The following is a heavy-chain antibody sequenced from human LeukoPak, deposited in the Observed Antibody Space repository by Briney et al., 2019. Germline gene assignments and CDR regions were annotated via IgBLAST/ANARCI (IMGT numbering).Heavy chain of an antibody. J-gene: IGHJ4*02. D-gene: IGHD3-9*01. Sequence: GGSLRLSCAASGFTFSSYWMNWVRQAPGKGLEWVANIKQDGSEQYYVDSVRGRFTITRDNAKNSLYLQMNSLRAEDTAVYYCARGYDILTGYIDYWGQGTLVTVSS. CDR3: ARGYDILTGYIDY. CDR1: GFTFSSYW. CDR2: IKQDGSEQ. V-gene: IGHV3-7*01.